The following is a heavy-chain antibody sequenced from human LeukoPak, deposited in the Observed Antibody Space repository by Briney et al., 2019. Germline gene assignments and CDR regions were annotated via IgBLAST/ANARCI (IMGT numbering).Heavy chain of an antibody. CDR3: ARDLGGSSWSLRAFDI. D-gene: IGHD6-13*01. J-gene: IGHJ3*02. CDR1: GFTFSRNS. Sequence: GGSLRLSCAASGFTFSRNSMNWVRQAPGKGLEWVSYSSASGTIFYADSVKGRFTISRDIAKNSLYLQMNSLRAEDTAVYYCARDLGGSSWSLRAFDIWGQGTMVTVSS. CDR2: SSASGTI. V-gene: IGHV3-48*04.